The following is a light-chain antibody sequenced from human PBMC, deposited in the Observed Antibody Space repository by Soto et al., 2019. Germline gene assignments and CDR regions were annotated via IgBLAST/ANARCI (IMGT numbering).Light chain of an antibody. V-gene: IGKV1-5*03. CDR2: KAS. Sequence: DIQMTQSPSTLSASVGDRVTITCRASQSISSWLAWYQQQPGRAPKLLIYKASNLESGVPSGFSGSGSGTEFTLTISSLQPDDFATYFCQQYNSYPWTFGQGTKVEIK. CDR3: QQYNSYPWT. CDR1: QSISSW. J-gene: IGKJ1*01.